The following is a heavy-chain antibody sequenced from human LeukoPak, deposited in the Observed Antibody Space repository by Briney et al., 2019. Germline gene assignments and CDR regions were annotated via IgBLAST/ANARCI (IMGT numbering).Heavy chain of an antibody. Sequence: SETLSLTCTVSGGSISSYYWSWIRQPPGKGLEWIGYIYYSGSTSNNPSLKSRVTISIDTSKNQFSLKLRSVTAADTAIYYCARQGYDILTGYIDAFDIWGQGTMVTVSS. CDR1: GGSISSYY. CDR2: IYYSGST. CDR3: ARQGYDILTGYIDAFDI. V-gene: IGHV4-59*08. D-gene: IGHD3-9*01. J-gene: IGHJ3*02.